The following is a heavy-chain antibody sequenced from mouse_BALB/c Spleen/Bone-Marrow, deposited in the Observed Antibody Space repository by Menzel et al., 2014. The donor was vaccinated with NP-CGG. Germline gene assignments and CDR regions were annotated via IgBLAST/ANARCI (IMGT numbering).Heavy chain of an antibody. CDR3: AIGSSPYYYGMDY. Sequence: EVQLVESGPGLVKPSQSLSLTCTVTDYSITSDYAWNWIRQFPGNTLEWMGYIRYSGSTSYNPSLKSRISITRDTSKNQFFLQLNSVTTEDTATYYCAIGSSPYYYGMDYWGQGTSVTVSS. CDR2: IRYSGST. V-gene: IGHV3-2*02. J-gene: IGHJ4*01. CDR1: DYSITSDYA. D-gene: IGHD1-1*01.